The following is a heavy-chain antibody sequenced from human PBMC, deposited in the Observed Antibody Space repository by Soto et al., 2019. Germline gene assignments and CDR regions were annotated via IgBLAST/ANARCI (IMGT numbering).Heavy chain of an antibody. D-gene: IGHD3-22*01. Sequence: ASVKVSCKASGYTFTSYDINWVRQATGQGLEWMGWMNPNNGNTNYAQKLQGRVTMTTDTSTSTAYMELRSLRSDDTAVYYCARKDYYDSGIYYFDYWGQGTLVTVSS. CDR1: GYTFTSYD. CDR3: ARKDYYDSGIYYFDY. J-gene: IGHJ4*02. V-gene: IGHV1-18*01. CDR2: MNPNNGNT.